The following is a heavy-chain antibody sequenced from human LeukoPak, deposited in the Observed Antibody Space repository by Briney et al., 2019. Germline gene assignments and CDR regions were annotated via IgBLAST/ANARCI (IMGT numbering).Heavy chain of an antibody. D-gene: IGHD5-12*01. CDR2: IYYSGST. J-gene: IGHJ6*03. V-gene: IGHV4-59*01. CDR1: GGSISSYY. CDR3: ARGGYSGYDSVYYMDV. Sequence: PSETLSLTCTVSGGSISSYYWSWIRQPPGKGLECIGYIYYSGSTNYNPSLKSRVTISVDTSKNQFSLKLSSVTAADTAVYYCARGGYSGYDSVYYMDVWGKGTTVTVSS.